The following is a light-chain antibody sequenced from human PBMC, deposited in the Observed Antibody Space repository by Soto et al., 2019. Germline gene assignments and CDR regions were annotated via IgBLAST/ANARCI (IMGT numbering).Light chain of an antibody. Sequence: EIVLTQSPGTLSVSPGERATLSCRASQTISSNYLAWYQQKPGQAPSLLIYGTSSRATGIPDRFSGSGSGTDFTLTISRLEREDSAIYYCQQYRSWTFGQGTKVEI. V-gene: IGKV3-20*01. CDR3: QQYRSWT. CDR1: QTISSNY. CDR2: GTS. J-gene: IGKJ1*01.